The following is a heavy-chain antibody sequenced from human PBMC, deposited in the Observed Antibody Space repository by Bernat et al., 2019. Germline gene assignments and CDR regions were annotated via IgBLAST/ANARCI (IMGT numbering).Heavy chain of an antibody. CDR2: ISYDGSNK. J-gene: IGHJ3*02. CDR1: GFTFSSYA. Sequence: QVQLVESGGGVVQPGRSLRLSCAASGFTFSSYAMHWVRQAPGKGLEWVAVISYDGSNKYYADSVQGRFTLSGDNSKNTLYLQMNSLRAEDTAGYYCARDGAGAALLMGAFDIWGQGTMVTVSS. D-gene: IGHD6-19*01. V-gene: IGHV3-30-3*01. CDR3: ARDGAGAALLMGAFDI.